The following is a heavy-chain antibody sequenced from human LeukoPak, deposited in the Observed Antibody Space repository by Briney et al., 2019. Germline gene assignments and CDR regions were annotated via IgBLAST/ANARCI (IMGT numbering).Heavy chain of an antibody. Sequence: PGGSLRLSCAASGFTFSSYGMSWVRQAPGKGLEWVSVIYSGGSTYYADSVKGRFTISRDKSKNTLYLQMNSLRAEDTAVYYCAREVQNPHYYYYYMDVWGKGTTVTISS. CDR1: GFTFSSYG. CDR2: IYSGGST. CDR3: AREVQNPHYYYYYMDV. V-gene: IGHV3-66*01. J-gene: IGHJ6*03. D-gene: IGHD1-1*01.